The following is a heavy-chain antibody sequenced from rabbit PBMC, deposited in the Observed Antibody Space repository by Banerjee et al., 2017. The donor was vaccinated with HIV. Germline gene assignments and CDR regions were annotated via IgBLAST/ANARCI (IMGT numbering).Heavy chain of an antibody. J-gene: IGHJ4*01. V-gene: IGHV1S45*01. CDR1: GFSFSNRCV. CDR2: INTSSGNA. CDR3: ARDRAKSAGYGGYGCGYFDL. Sequence: QEQLEESGGDLVKPEGSLTLTCTASGFSFSNRCVMCWVRQTPGKGLEWIACINTSSGNAVYANWAKGRFTISKTSSTTVTLQMTSLTAADTATYFCARDRAKSAGYGGYGCGYFDLWGPGTLVTVS. D-gene: IGHD6-1*01.